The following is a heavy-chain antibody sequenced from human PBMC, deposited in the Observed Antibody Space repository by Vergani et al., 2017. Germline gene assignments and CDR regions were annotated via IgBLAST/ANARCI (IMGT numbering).Heavy chain of an antibody. CDR2: IFRSGTT. CDR1: GDSLSSSDHY. Sequence: QVQLQESGPGLVKPSQTLSLTCTVSGDSLSSSDHYWSWIRQRSDKGLEWVGHIFRSGTTYYNPSLKSRLIMSVDTSKNQFSLKLTSVTAADTAMYYCARENAVIARIFDFWGQGTLVTVSS. D-gene: IGHD2-21*01. CDR3: ARENAVIARIFDF. J-gene: IGHJ4*02. V-gene: IGHV4-31*03.